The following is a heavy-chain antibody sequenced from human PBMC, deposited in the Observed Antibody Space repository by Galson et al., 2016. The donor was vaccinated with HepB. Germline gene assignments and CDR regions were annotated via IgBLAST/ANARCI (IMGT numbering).Heavy chain of an antibody. CDR1: GFTFSSYG. V-gene: IGHV3-30*03. CDR3: AREGNYGSGIGY. CDR2: MSLDGRNK. J-gene: IGHJ4*02. D-gene: IGHD3-10*01. Sequence: SLRLSCAASGFTFSSYGMYWVRQAPGKGLEWVTLMSLDGRNKYYTDSVKGRFTISRDNAKNTLYLQMNSLRAEDTAVYYCAREGNYGSGIGYWGQGTLVTVSS.